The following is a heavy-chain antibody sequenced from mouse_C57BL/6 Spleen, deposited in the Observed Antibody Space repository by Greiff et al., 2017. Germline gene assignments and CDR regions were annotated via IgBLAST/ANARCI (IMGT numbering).Heavy chain of an antibody. V-gene: IGHV1-77*01. Sequence: QVQLQQSGAELVKPGASVKISCKASGYTFTDYYINWVKQRPGQGLEWIGKLGPGSGSTYYNEKFKGKATLTADKSSSTAYMQLSSLTSEDSAVYFCARWDYNYAMDYWGQGTSVTVSS. CDR3: ARWDYNYAMDY. D-gene: IGHD2-12*01. CDR2: LGPGSGST. CDR1: GYTFTDYY. J-gene: IGHJ4*01.